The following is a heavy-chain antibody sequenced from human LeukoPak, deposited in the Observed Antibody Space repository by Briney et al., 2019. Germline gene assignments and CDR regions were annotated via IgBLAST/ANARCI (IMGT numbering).Heavy chain of an antibody. V-gene: IGHV4-59*01. Sequence: SETMSLTCTASGGPLSSYYWSWVRQPPGKGLGWIGYIYYSGSTNYNPSLKSRVTISVDTSKNQFSLKLSSVTAADTAVYYCARSHYGSGPFDYWGQGTLVTVSS. D-gene: IGHD3-10*01. CDR2: IYYSGST. J-gene: IGHJ4*02. CDR3: ARSHYGSGPFDY. CDR1: GGPLSSYY.